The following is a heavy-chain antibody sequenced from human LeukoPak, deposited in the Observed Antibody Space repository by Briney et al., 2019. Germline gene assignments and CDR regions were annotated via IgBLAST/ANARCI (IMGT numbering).Heavy chain of an antibody. Sequence: GGSLRLSCAASGFTFSSYAMHWVRQAPGKGLEWVAVISYDGSNKYYADSVKGRFTISRDNSKNTLYLQMNSLRAEDTDVYYCARDVDIVATIVTLDYWGQGTLVTVSS. J-gene: IGHJ4*02. CDR3: ARDVDIVATIVTLDY. CDR1: GFTFSSYA. CDR2: ISYDGSNK. V-gene: IGHV3-30*04. D-gene: IGHD5-12*01.